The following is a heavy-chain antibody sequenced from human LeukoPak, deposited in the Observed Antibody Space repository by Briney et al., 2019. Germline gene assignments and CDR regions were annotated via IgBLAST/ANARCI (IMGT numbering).Heavy chain of an antibody. D-gene: IGHD2-2*02. J-gene: IGHJ6*02. CDR2: ISWKSDTI. V-gene: IGHV3-9*01. CDR3: AKSFYTSPPAGMDV. CDR1: GNYW. Sequence: GGSLRLSCAASGNYWMHWVRQVPGKGLEWVSSISWKSDTIGYADSVRGRFTISRDNAKNSLYLQMNSLRPEDTALYYCAKSFYTSPPAGMDVWGQGTTVTVSS.